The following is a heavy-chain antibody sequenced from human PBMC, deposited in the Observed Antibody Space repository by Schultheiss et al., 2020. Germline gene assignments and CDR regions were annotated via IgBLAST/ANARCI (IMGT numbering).Heavy chain of an antibody. V-gene: IGHV1-18*01. CDR2: ISAYNGNT. CDR3: ATTYGAVWVAAARECYFDY. CDR1: GYTFTSYG. D-gene: IGHD6-13*01. J-gene: IGHJ4*02. Sequence: ASVKVSCKASGYTFTSYGISWVRQAPGQGLEWMGWISAYNGNTNYAQKLQGRVTMTTDTSTSTAYMELRSLRSDDTAVYYCATTYGAVWVAAARECYFDYWGPGTLVTVSS.